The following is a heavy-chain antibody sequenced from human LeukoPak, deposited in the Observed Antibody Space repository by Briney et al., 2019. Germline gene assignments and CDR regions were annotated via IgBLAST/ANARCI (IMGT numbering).Heavy chain of an antibody. CDR2: MNPNSGNT. V-gene: IGHV1-8*01. Sequence: GASVKVSCKASGYTFTSYDINWVRQATGQGLEWMGWMNPNSGNTGYAQKFQGRVTMTRNTSISTAYMELSSLRSEDTAVYYCARGAKAPNYDFWSGPYYYYGMDVWGQGTTVTVSS. CDR1: GYTFTSYD. J-gene: IGHJ6*02. CDR3: ARGAKAPNYDFWSGPYYYYGMDV. D-gene: IGHD3-3*01.